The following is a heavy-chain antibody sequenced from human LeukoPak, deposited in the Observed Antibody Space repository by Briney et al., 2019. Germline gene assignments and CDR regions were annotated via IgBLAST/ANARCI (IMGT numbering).Heavy chain of an antibody. CDR3: ARGTKTGYTGYDWNY. J-gene: IGHJ4*02. D-gene: IGHD5-12*01. V-gene: IGHV4-59*01. CDR2: IYYSGCT. CDR1: GGSISSYY. Sequence: SETLSLTCTVSGGSISSYYWSWIRQPPGKGLEWIGYIYYSGCTSYNPSLKSRVTISVDTSSNQFSLILTSVTAADTAVHYCARGTKTGYTGYDWNYWGQGSLVTVSS.